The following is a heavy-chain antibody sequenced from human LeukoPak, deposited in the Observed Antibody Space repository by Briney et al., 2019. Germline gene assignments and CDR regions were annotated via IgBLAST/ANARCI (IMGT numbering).Heavy chain of an antibody. CDR3: ARDERSTPHYFDY. CDR1: GFTFSSYA. D-gene: IGHD1-26*01. Sequence: GRSLRLSCAASGFTFSSYAMHWVRQAPGKGLEWVAVISYDGSNKYYADSVKDRFTISRDNSKNTLYLQMNSLRAEDTAVYYCARDERSTPHYFDYWGQGTLVTVSS. J-gene: IGHJ4*02. V-gene: IGHV3-30-3*01. CDR2: ISYDGSNK.